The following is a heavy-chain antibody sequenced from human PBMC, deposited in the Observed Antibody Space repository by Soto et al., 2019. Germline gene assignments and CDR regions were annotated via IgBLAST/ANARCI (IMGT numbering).Heavy chain of an antibody. Sequence: PSETLSLTCTVSGGSISSYYWSWIRQPPGKGLEWIGYIYYSGSTNYNPSLKSRVTISVDTSKNQFSLKLSYVTAADTAVYYCARTATNYYYYYGMDVWGQGTTVT. CDR2: IYYSGST. D-gene: IGHD5-12*01. CDR1: GGSISSYY. J-gene: IGHJ6*02. CDR3: ARTATNYYYYYGMDV. V-gene: IGHV4-59*01.